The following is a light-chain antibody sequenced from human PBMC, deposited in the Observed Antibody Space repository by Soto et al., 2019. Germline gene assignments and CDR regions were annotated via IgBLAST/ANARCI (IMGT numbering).Light chain of an antibody. CDR2: GAS. CDR3: QQYNNWPPYT. V-gene: IGKV3-15*01. Sequence: EIVMTQSPATLSVSPGERATLSCRASQSVSSDLAWYQQQPGQAPRLLIYGASTRATGIPARFSGSGSGTQFTLTISSLQSEDFAFYYCQQYNNWPPYTFGQGTKVDIK. CDR1: QSVSSD. J-gene: IGKJ2*01.